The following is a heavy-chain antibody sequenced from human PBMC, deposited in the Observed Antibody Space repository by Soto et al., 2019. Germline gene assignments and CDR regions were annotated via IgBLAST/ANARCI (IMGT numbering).Heavy chain of an antibody. CDR3: ARHGYSYGGGYFDY. CDR2: IYSGGSA. J-gene: IGHJ4*02. V-gene: IGHV3-66*04. CDR1: GFTVSSNY. D-gene: IGHD5-18*01. Sequence: EVQLVESGGGLVQTGGSLRLSCAASGFTVSSNYMSWVRHAPAKGLEWVSVIYSGGSAYYADSVKGRFTISRDNSKNTLYLQMNSLRAEDTAVYYCARHGYSYGGGYFDYWGQGTLVTVSS.